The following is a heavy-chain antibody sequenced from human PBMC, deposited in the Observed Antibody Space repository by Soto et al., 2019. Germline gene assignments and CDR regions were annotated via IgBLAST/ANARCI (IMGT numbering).Heavy chain of an antibody. CDR3: AKGMYNYDSSGYRLFDY. Sequence: GGSLRLSCVASGFTFTNYAINWVRQAPGKGLEWVPGIGVSGASTYYADSVKGRFTVSRDNSKNTVYLQMNSLRVEDTAVYFCAKGMYNYDSSGYRLFDYWGQGTRVTVSS. D-gene: IGHD3-22*01. CDR1: GFTFTNYA. J-gene: IGHJ4*02. V-gene: IGHV3-23*01. CDR2: IGVSGAST.